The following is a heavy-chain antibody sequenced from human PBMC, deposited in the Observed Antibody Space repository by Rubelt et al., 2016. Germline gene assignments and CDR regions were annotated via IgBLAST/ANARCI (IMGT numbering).Heavy chain of an antibody. CDR1: GYTFTSYG. CDR2: ISAYNGKT. J-gene: IGHJ4*02. D-gene: IGHD2-21*01. CDR3: AREVMAISDY. Sequence: QVQLVQSGAEVKKPGASVKVSCKASGYTFTSYGISWVRQAPGKGLEWRGWISAYNGKTNDAQKPQGRVTMTTDTATSTAYMERRSLRSDDTAVYYCAREVMAISDYWGQGTLVTVSS. V-gene: IGHV1-18*01.